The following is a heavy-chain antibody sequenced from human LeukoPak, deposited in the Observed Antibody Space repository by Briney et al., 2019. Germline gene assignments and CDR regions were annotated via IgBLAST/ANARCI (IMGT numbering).Heavy chain of an antibody. J-gene: IGHJ3*02. CDR1: GGSISSAR. Sequence: SETLSLTCSVSGGSISSARWNWLRQTPGKGLEWIGCIYYSGRTYYNPSLKSRVTISVDMSKSQFSLRLTSVTAADTAVYYCAKKNDFEIWGQGTLVTVSS. V-gene: IGHV4-59*01. CDR2: IYYSGRT. D-gene: IGHD2/OR15-2a*01. CDR3: AKKNDFEI.